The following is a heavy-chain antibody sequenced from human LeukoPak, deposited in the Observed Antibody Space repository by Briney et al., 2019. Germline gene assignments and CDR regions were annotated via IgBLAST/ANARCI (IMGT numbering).Heavy chain of an antibody. CDR2: ISYSGST. J-gene: IGHJ4*02. D-gene: IGHD5-12*01. Sequence: PSETLSLTCTVSGGSISNYYWSWIRQPPGKGLEWIGYISYSGSTNYKPSLKSRVTILIDTSKNQYSLKLSSVTAADTAVYYCARGDSAYDHYDYWGQGNLVTVSS. CDR1: GGSISNYY. V-gene: IGHV4-59*01. CDR3: ARGDSAYDHYDY.